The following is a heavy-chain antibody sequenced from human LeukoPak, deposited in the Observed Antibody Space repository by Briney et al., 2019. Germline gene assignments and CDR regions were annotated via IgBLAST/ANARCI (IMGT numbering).Heavy chain of an antibody. CDR1: GFTFSSYG. Sequence: GGSLRLSCAASGFTFSSYGMSWVRQAPGKGLEWVSAISGSGGSTYYADSVKGRFTISRDNSKNTLYLQMNSLRAEDTAVYYCAKGPLLWFGELLNLYFDYWGQGTLVTVSS. V-gene: IGHV3-23*01. J-gene: IGHJ4*02. CDR2: ISGSGGST. CDR3: AKGPLLWFGELLNLYFDY. D-gene: IGHD3-10*01.